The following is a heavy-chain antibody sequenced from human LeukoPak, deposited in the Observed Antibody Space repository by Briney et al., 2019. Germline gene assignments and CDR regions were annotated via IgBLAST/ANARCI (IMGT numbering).Heavy chain of an antibody. Sequence: SETLSLTCTVSGGSISSGSYYWSWIRQPAGKELEWIGRIYTSGSTNYNPSLKSRVTISVDTSKNQFSLKLSSVTAADTAVYYCARADRGYDGYNFRWAFDIWGQGTMVTVSS. CDR3: ARADRGYDGYNFRWAFDI. D-gene: IGHD5-24*01. CDR1: GGSISSGSYY. CDR2: IYTSGST. J-gene: IGHJ3*02. V-gene: IGHV4-61*02.